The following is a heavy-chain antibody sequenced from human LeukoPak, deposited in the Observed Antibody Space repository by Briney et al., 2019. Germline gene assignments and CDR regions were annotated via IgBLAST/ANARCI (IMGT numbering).Heavy chain of an antibody. CDR2: INPNSGGT. CDR3: ARSRTRIMITFGGVIVDDAFDI. CDR1: GYTFTDYY. V-gene: IGHV1-2*02. D-gene: IGHD3-16*02. J-gene: IGHJ3*02. Sequence: ASVKVSCKASGYTFTDYYMHWVRQAPGQGLEWMGWINPNSGGTNYAQKFQGRVTMTRDTSISTVYMELSSLRSEDTAVYYCARSRTRIMITFGGVIVDDAFDIWGQGTMVTVSS.